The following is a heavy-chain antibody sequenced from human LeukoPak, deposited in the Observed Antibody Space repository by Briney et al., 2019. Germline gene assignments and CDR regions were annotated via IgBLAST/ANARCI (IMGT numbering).Heavy chain of an antibody. CDR3: ARGVYSIDY. CDR2: IREDGTEI. D-gene: IGHD2-15*01. Sequence: QAGGSLRLSCAASGFTFSSHWMNWVRHAPGKGLEWVANIREDGTEIYYMDSVKGRFTISRDNAKNSLYLQMNSLRAEDTAVYYCARGVYSIDYWGQGTLVTVSS. CDR1: GFTFSSHW. J-gene: IGHJ4*02. V-gene: IGHV3-7*01.